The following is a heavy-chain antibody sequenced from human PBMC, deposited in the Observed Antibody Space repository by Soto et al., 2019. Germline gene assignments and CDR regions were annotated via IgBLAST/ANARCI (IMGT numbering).Heavy chain of an antibody. CDR1: GGSISSGGYS. J-gene: IGHJ5*02. CDR3: ARSGLWGVNIGWFDP. D-gene: IGHD3-10*01. CDR2: IYHSGST. V-gene: IGHV4-30-2*01. Sequence: QLQLQESGSGLVKPSQTLSLTCAVSGGSISSGGYSWSWIRQPPGKGLEWIGYIYHSGSTYYNPSLKSRVTISVDRSKNQFSLKLSSVTAADTAVYYCARSGLWGVNIGWFDPWGQGTLVTVSS.